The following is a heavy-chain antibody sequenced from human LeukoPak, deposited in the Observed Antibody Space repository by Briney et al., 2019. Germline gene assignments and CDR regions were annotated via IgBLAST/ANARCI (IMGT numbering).Heavy chain of an antibody. D-gene: IGHD3-16*01. V-gene: IGHV4-39*01. CDR3: ARRRRLGYFDY. Sequence: SETLSLTCTVSGGSISSSSYYWGWLRQPPGKGLEWMGSIYYSGSTYYNPSLKSRVTISVDTSRNQFSLKLSSVTAADTAVYYCARRRRLGYFDYWGQGTLVTVSS. CDR1: GGSISSSSYY. CDR2: IYYSGST. J-gene: IGHJ4*02.